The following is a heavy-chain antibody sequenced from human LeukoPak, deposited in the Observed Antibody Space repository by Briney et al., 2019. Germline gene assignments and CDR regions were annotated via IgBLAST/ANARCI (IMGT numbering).Heavy chain of an antibody. CDR3: ARSVPDYTRFDY. Sequence: GGSLRLSCAASGFTVSSNYMIWVRQAPGKGLEWVSTFKTNSGQVYYAESVRGRFTISRDNSKNTVYLQMSSLRAEDTALYYCARSVPDYTRFDYWGQGALVTVSS. CDR2: FKTNSGQV. V-gene: IGHV3-53*01. J-gene: IGHJ4*02. D-gene: IGHD4-11*01. CDR1: GFTVSSNY.